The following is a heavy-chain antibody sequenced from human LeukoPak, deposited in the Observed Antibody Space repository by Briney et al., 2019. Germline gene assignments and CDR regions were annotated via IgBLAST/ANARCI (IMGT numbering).Heavy chain of an antibody. CDR1: GGSISSGGYY. CDR3: ARDAAAAGFTAFDI. D-gene: IGHD6-13*01. CDR2: IYHSGST. Sequence: PSQTLSLTCTVSGGSISSGGYYWSWIRQPPGKGLEWIGYIYHSGSTYYNPSLKSRVTISVDRSKNPFSLKLSSVTAADTAVYYCARDAAAAGFTAFDIWGQGTMVTVSS. J-gene: IGHJ3*02. V-gene: IGHV4-30-2*01.